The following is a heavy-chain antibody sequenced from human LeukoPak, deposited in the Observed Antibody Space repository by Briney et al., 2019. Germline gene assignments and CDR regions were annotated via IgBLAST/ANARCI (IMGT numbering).Heavy chain of an antibody. CDR2: ISGSGYYS. Sequence: GGSLRLSCAASEFTFDNYAMSWVRQAPGKGLEWVSAISGSGYYSYYADSVKGRFTVSRDNSKTTLYLQMNSLRADDTAVYYCAKGGPTGSNYFDFWGQGTLVTVSS. CDR1: EFTFDNYA. CDR3: AKGGPTGSNYFDF. J-gene: IGHJ4*02. V-gene: IGHV3-23*01. D-gene: IGHD1-26*01.